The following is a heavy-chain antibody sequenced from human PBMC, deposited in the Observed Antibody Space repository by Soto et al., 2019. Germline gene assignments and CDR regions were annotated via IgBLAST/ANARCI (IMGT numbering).Heavy chain of an antibody. V-gene: IGHV4-31*03. J-gene: IGHJ5*01. CDR2: IYYGGST. Sequence: PSETLSLTCTVSGGSISSGDHYWSWIRQYPGKGLEWIGYIYYGGSTYYNPSLKSRVFISVDTSKNQFSLHLTSVTATDTAVYYSVRGNTYGVVIWYDSWGQGTLVTDSS. CDR3: VRGNTYGVVIWYDS. CDR1: GGSISSGDHY. D-gene: IGHD4-17*01.